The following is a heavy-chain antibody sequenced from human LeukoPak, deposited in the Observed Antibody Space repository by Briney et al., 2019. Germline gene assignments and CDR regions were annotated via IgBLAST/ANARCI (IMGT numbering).Heavy chain of an antibody. Sequence: SETLPSPALSMVGPSVVTTGAGSASPQGRGWSGLGEINHSGSTNYNPSLKSRVTISVDTSKNQFSLKLSSVTAADTAVYYCARGLGRWLQLSAFDIWGQGTMVTVSS. J-gene: IGHJ3*02. V-gene: IGHV4-34*01. D-gene: IGHD5-24*01. CDR2: INHSGST. CDR1: VGPSVVTT. CDR3: ARGLGRWLQLSAFDI.